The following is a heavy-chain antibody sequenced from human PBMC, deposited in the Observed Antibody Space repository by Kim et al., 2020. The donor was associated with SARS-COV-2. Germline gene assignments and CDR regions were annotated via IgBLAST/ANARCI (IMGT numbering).Heavy chain of an antibody. CDR3: AKDQGSSRNWFDP. V-gene: IGHV3-23*01. Sequence: YAESVKGRFTISRDNSKNTLYLQMNSLRAEDTAVYYCAKDQGSSRNWFDPWGQGTLVTVSS. J-gene: IGHJ5*02.